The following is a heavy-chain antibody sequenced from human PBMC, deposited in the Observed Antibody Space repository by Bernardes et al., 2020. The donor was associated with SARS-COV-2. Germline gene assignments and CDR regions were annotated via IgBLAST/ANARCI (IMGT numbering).Heavy chain of an antibody. V-gene: IGHV3-30-3*01. Sequence: SLRLSCAASGFTLSTYAMHWVRQAPGQGLEWVALISYDGSNKYHADSVKGRFTISRDNSKNTLYLQMNSLRAEDTAVYYCARGYGGNYYYGMDVWGQGTTVTVSS. CDR3: ARGYGGNYYYGMDV. CDR2: ISYDGSNK. CDR1: GFTLSTYA. J-gene: IGHJ6*02. D-gene: IGHD4-17*01.